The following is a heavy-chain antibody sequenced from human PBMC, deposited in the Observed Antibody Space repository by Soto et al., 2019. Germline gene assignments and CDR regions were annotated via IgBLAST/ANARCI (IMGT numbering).Heavy chain of an antibody. CDR1: GGTFSSYT. V-gene: IGHV1-69*08. J-gene: IGHJ5*02. Sequence: QVQLVQSGAEVQKPGSSVKVSCKASGGTFSSYTISWVRQAPGQGLEWMGRIIPIVGIANYAQKFQGRVTITADKSTSTAYMELSSLRSEDTAVYYCARDRDYGQQNNWFDPWGQGTLVTVSS. CDR3: ARDRDYGQQNNWFDP. CDR2: IIPIVGIA. D-gene: IGHD4-17*01.